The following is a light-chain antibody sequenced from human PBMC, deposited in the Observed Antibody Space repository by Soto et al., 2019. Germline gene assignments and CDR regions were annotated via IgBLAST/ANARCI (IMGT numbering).Light chain of an antibody. J-gene: IGLJ2*01. V-gene: IGLV2-14*03. CDR2: DVR. CDR3: SSYTSINGLGVL. Sequence: QSALTQPASVSGSPGESITISCTGTSSDVGGYNYVSWYQQHPGKVPKLLIYDVRNRPSGISYRFSGSKSGNTASLTISGLQAEDEADYYCSSYTSINGLGVLFGGGTKLTVL. CDR1: SSDVGGYNY.